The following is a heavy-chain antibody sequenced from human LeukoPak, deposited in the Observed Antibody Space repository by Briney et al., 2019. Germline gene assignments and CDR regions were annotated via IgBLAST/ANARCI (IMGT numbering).Heavy chain of an antibody. Sequence: ASVRVSCKASGYTFTSYDIHWVRQAPGQGLEWMGRINPNSGGTNYAQKFQGRVTMTSDTSISTAYMELSRLRSDDTAVYYCARDDYDSSGYYDYWGQGTLVTVSS. CDR2: INPNSGGT. V-gene: IGHV1-2*06. D-gene: IGHD3-22*01. CDR3: ARDDYDSSGYYDY. J-gene: IGHJ4*02. CDR1: GYTFTSYD.